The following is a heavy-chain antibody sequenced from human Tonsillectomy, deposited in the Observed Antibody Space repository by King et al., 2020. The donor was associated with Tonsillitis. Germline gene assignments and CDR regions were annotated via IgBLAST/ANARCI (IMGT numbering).Heavy chain of an antibody. J-gene: IGHJ4*02. CDR1: GYSIRTAYY. CDR3: ARDRLGSSGTVDY. Sequence: MQLQESGPGLVKPSETLSLTCAVSGYSIRTAYYWGWIRQPPGKGLEWIGNIYHSGSTYYSPSLKSRVTISVDTSKNQFSLKLSSVTAADTGVYYCARDRLGSSGTVDYWGQGTLVTVSS. D-gene: IGHD3-22*01. V-gene: IGHV4-38-2*01. CDR2: IYHSGST.